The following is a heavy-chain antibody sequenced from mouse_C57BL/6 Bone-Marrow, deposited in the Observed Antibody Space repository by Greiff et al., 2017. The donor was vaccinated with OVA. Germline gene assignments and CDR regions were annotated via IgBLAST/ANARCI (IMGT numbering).Heavy chain of an antibody. CDR1: FPRSS. CDR3: ARSDWDWYFDV. V-gene: IGHV1-55*01. Sequence: FPRSSCSSLKQRPGQGLEWIGDIYPGSGSTNYNEKFKSKATLTVDTSSSTAYMQLSSLTSEDSAVYYCARSDWDWYFDVWGTGTTVTVSS. J-gene: IGHJ1*03. D-gene: IGHD4-1*01. CDR2: IYPGSGST.